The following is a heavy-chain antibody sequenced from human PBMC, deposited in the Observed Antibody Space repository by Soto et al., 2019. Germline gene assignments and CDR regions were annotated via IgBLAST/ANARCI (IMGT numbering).Heavy chain of an antibody. CDR2: IIPILGIA. CDR1: GGTFSSYT. J-gene: IGHJ5*02. Sequence: QVQLVQSGAEVKKPGSSVKVSCKASGGTFSSYTISWVRQAPGQGLEWMGRIIPILGIANYAQKFQGRVTITADKSTSTAYMELSSLRSEDTAVYYCARDLEDDYGDYWFDPWGQGTLVTVSS. CDR3: ARDLEDDYGDYWFDP. V-gene: IGHV1-69*08. D-gene: IGHD4-17*01.